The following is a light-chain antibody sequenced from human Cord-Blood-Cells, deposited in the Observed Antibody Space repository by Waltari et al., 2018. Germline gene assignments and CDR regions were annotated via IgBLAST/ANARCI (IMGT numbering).Light chain of an antibody. CDR1: QSISSY. J-gene: IGKJ1*01. Sequence: DIQMTQAPSSPSASVGDRVNITCRASQSISSYLNWYQQKPGKAPKLLIYAASSLQSGVPSRFSGSGSGTDFTLTISSLQPEDFATYYCQQSYSTPQTFGQGTKVEIK. CDR3: QQSYSTPQT. V-gene: IGKV1-39*01. CDR2: AAS.